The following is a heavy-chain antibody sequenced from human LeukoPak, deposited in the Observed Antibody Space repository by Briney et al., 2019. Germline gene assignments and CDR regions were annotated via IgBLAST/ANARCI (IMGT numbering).Heavy chain of an antibody. CDR3: ARGGPHGSGSLLGFDF. Sequence: ASVKVSCKASGGPLSSYAINGVRQAPGQGLEWMGGIIPVYGTTNFAQRFLGRVTITADKSTSTVYMELNSLRSTDTALYFCARGGPHGSGSLLGFDFWGQGTLVTVSS. CDR1: GGPLSSYA. J-gene: IGHJ4*02. V-gene: IGHV1-69*06. CDR2: IIPVYGTT. D-gene: IGHD3-10*01.